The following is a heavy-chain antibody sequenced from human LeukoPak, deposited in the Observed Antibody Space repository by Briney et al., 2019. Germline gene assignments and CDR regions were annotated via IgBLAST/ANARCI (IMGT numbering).Heavy chain of an antibody. CDR2: ISWNSGDI. CDR3: ARGLLRDYYYYMDV. V-gene: IGHV3-9*01. CDR1: GFTFDDYA. J-gene: IGHJ6*03. Sequence: GGSLRLSCAASGFTFDDYAMHWVRQAPGKGLEWVSRISWNSGDIGYTDSVKGRFTVSRDNAKNTLYLQMNSLRAEDTAVYYCARGLLRDYYYYMDVWGKGTTVTVSS.